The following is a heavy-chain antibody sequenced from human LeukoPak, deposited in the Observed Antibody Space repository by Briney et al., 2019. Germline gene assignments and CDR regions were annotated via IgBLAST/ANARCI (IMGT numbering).Heavy chain of an antibody. Sequence: PGGSLRLSCAASGFTFSSYAMSWIRQAPGKGLEWVSYISSSGSTIYYADSVKGRFTISRDNAKNSLYLQMNSLRAEDTAVYYCARRAGVGDYDSWFDPWGQGTLVTVSS. V-gene: IGHV3-11*01. CDR1: GFTFSSYA. J-gene: IGHJ5*02. CDR3: ARRAGVGDYDSWFDP. CDR2: ISSSGSTI. D-gene: IGHD4-17*01.